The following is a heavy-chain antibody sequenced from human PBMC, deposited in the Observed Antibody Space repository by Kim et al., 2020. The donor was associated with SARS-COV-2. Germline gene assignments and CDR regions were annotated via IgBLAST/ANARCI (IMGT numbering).Heavy chain of an antibody. V-gene: IGHV1-46*01. Sequence: ASVKVSCKASGYTFTSYYMHWVRQAPGQGLEWMGIINPSGGSTSYAQKFQGRVTMTRDTSTSTVYMELSSLRSEDTAVYYCARDRSGYSSSWYGDPDFDYWGQGTLVTVSS. CDR3: ARDRSGYSSSWYGDPDFDY. J-gene: IGHJ4*02. CDR1: GYTFTSYY. D-gene: IGHD6-13*01. CDR2: INPSGGST.